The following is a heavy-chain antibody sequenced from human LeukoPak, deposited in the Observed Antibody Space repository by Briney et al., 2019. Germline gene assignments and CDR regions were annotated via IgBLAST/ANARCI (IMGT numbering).Heavy chain of an antibody. CDR1: GGSISSYY. V-gene: IGHV4-59*08. CDR3: ARRPGNYWYFDL. D-gene: IGHD1-14*01. J-gene: IGHJ2*01. Sequence: SETLSLTCTVSGGSISSYYWSWIQQPPGKGLEWIGYIYYSGSTNYNPSLKSRVTISVDTSKDQFSLKLSSVTAADTAVYYCARRPGNYWYFDLWGRGTLVTVSS. CDR2: IYYSGST.